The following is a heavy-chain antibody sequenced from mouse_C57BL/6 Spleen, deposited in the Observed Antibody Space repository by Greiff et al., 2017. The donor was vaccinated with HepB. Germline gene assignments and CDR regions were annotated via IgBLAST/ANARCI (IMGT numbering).Heavy chain of an antibody. J-gene: IGHJ2*01. Sequence: EVKLMESGGGLVQPGGSMKLSCAASGFTFSDAWMDWVRQSPEKGLEWVAEIRNKANNHATYYAESVKGRFTISRDDSKSSVYLQMNSLRAEDTGIYYCTTPIYDGYLYFDYWGQGTTLTVSS. D-gene: IGHD2-3*01. V-gene: IGHV6-6*01. CDR1: GFTFSDAW. CDR2: IRNKANNHAT. CDR3: TTPIYDGYLYFDY.